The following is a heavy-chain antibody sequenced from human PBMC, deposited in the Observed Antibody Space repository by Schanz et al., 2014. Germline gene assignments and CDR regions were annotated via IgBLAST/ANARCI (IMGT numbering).Heavy chain of an antibody. J-gene: IGHJ3*02. Sequence: QGQLVQSGPEVKEPGASVKVSCKASGYTFTSYGINWVRQAPGQGLEWMGWISAYNGNTNYAQQFQGRVTFTADKSTSTAYMELSSLRYEDTALYYCARGTMPGTFDIWGQGTMVTVSS. CDR3: ARGTMPGTFDI. D-gene: IGHD2-2*01. CDR1: GYTFTSYG. CDR2: ISAYNGNT. V-gene: IGHV1-18*01.